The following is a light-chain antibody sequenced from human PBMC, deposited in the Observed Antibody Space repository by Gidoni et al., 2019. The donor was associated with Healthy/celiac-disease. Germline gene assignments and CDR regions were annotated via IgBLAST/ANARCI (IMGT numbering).Light chain of an antibody. CDR3: QQRSNWPPIFT. CDR2: DAS. V-gene: IGKV3-11*01. J-gene: IGKJ3*01. CDR1: QSVSSY. Sequence: EIVFTPSPATLSLSPGERATLSCRASQSVSSYLAWYQQKPGQAPRLLIYDASHRATGIPARFSGSGSGTDFTLTISSLEPEDFAVYYCQQRSNWPPIFTFXPXTKVDIK.